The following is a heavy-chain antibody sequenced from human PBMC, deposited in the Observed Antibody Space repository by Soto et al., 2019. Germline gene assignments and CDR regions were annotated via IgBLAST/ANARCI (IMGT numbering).Heavy chain of an antibody. CDR3: ARGHYGIVGATTFDY. CDR1: GGSIGRYY. D-gene: IGHD1-26*01. V-gene: IGHV4-59*12. J-gene: IGHJ4*02. CDR2: IYDSENT. Sequence: SETLSLTCSVSGGSIGRYYWSWIRQSPGKGLEWIGFIYDSENTNYNPSLKSRVTISGDTSKNQLSLTLSSVTAADTAVYYCARGHYGIVGATTFDYWGQGTLVTVSS.